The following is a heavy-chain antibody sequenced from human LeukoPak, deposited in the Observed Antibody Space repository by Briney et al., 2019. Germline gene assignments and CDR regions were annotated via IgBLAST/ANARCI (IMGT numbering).Heavy chain of an antibody. CDR2: IYYSGST. V-gene: IGHV4-59*08. D-gene: IGHD6-13*01. Sequence: SETLSLTCTVSGGSISSYYWSWIRQPPGKGLEWIGYIYYSGSTNYNPSLKSRVTISVDTSKNQCSLKLSSVTAADTAVYYCARHASEGGPAAAGYYYYGMDVWGQGTTVTVSS. J-gene: IGHJ6*02. CDR1: GGSISSYY. CDR3: ARHASEGGPAAAGYYYYGMDV.